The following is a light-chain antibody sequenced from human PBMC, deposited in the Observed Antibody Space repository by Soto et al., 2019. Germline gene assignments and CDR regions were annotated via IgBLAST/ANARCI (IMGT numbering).Light chain of an antibody. CDR3: QQSYTIPQT. V-gene: IGKV1-5*01. CDR1: QTIDSW. Sequence: DIQMTQSPSTLSASVGDRVTITCRASQTIDSWLAWYQQRPGKAPKLLIYAASTLQSGVPSRFSGSGSGTDFTLTVSSLQPGDFATYFCQQSYTIPQTFGQGTKVDIK. CDR2: AAS. J-gene: IGKJ1*01.